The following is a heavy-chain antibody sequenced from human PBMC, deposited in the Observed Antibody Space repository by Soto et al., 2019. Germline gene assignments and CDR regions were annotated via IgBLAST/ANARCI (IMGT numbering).Heavy chain of an antibody. CDR3: ATISSLRSY. CDR1: GYSFTSYY. V-gene: IGHV5-10-1*01. D-gene: IGHD6-13*01. J-gene: IGHJ4*02. Sequence: GESLKISCRTSGYSFTSYYITWGRQMPGKGLECMGTIAPGDSYSNYNPSFQGHVTISADNSISTAYLQWSSLKASDTGIYYCATISSLRSYRAQGTQVTGSS. CDR2: IAPGDSYS.